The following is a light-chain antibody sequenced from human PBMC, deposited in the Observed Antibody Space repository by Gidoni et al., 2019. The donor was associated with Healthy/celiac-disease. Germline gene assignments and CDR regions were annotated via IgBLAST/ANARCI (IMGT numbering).Light chain of an antibody. CDR2: DNN. CDR1: SSNIGNNY. J-gene: IGLJ3*02. V-gene: IGLV1-51*01. CDR3: GTWDSRLSVWV. Sequence: QSVLTQPPSVSAAPGQKVTISCSGSSSNIGNNYVSWYQQLPGTAPKLLIYDNNKRPSGIPDRFSGSKSGTSATLGITGLQTGDDADYYCGTWDSRLSVWVFGGGTKLTVL.